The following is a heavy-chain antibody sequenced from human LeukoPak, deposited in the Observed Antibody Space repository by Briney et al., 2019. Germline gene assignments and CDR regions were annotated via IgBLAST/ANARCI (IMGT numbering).Heavy chain of an antibody. J-gene: IGHJ3*02. CDR1: GYTFTGYY. V-gene: IGHV1-2*02. CDR3: ASSSWYLAFDI. Sequence: ASVKVSCKASGYTFTGYYMHWVRQAPGQGLEWMGCINPNSGGTKYAQKFQGGVTLTGDTSISTAYMELSRLRSDDTAVYYCASSSWYLAFDIWGQGTMVTVSS. CDR2: INPNSGGT. D-gene: IGHD6-13*01.